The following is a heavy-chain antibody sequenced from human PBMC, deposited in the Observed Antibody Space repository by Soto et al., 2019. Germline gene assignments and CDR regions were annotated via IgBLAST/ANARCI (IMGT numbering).Heavy chain of an antibody. CDR2: IYYSGST. Sequence: SETLSLTCTVSGGSISSYYWSWIQQPPGKGLEWIGYIYYSGSTNYNPSLKSRVTISVDTSKNQFSLKLSSVTAADTAVYYCARGTYCGGDCYSDYNWFDPWGQGTLVTV. V-gene: IGHV4-59*01. CDR1: GGSISSYY. CDR3: ARGTYCGGDCYSDYNWFDP. J-gene: IGHJ5*02. D-gene: IGHD2-21*02.